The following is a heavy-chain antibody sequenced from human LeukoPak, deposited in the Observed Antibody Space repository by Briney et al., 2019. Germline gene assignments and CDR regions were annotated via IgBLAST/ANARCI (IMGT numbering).Heavy chain of an antibody. D-gene: IGHD3-10*01. CDR2: FDPEDGET. CDR1: GYTLTELS. V-gene: IGHV1-24*01. CDR3: ATEGYYGSGSYYILGY. J-gene: IGHJ4*02. Sequence: ASVKVSCKVSGYTLTELSMHWVRQAPGKGLEWMGGFDPEDGETIYAQKFQGGVTMTEDTSTDTAYMELSSLRSEDTAVYYCATEGYYGSGSYYILGYWGQGTLVTVSS.